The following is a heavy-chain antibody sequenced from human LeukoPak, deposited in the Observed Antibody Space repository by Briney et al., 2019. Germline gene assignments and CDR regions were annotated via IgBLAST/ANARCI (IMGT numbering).Heavy chain of an antibody. CDR2: INHSGST. D-gene: IGHD1-1*01. J-gene: IGHJ5*02. CDR3: ARRKGYVGWFDP. CDR1: GGSFSGYY. Sequence: SETLSLTCAVYGGSFSGYYWSWIRQPPGKGLEWIGEINHSGSTNYNPSLKSRVTISVDTSKNQFSLRLSSVTAADTAVYYCARRKGYVGWFDPWGQGTLVTVSS. V-gene: IGHV4-34*01.